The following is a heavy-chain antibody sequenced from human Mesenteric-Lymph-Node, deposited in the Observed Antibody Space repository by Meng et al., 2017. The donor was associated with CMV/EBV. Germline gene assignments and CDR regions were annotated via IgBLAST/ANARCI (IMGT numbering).Heavy chain of an antibody. J-gene: IGHJ2*01. D-gene: IGHD2-8*01. Sequence: GGHYWSWIRQNPGKGLEWIGYIYYLGNTDHNPSLKSRVTISIDTSKNQFSLKLNSVTAADTAMYYCATLQGYCVNGICIPSFWSFELWGRGTLVTVSS. CDR1: GGHY. CDR2: IYYLGNT. CDR3: ATLQGYCVNGICIPSFWSFEL. V-gene: IGHV4-31*02.